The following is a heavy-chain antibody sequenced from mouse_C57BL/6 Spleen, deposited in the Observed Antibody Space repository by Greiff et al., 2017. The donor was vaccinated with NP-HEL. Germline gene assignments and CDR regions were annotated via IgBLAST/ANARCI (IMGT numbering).Heavy chain of an antibody. CDR2: IDPSDSYT. CDR3: ARKMVTTTGHFDY. CDR1: GYTFTSYW. J-gene: IGHJ2*01. D-gene: IGHD2-2*01. V-gene: IGHV1-50*01. Sequence: VQLQQPGAELVKPGASVKLSCKASGYTFTSYWMQWVKQRPGQGLAWIGEIDPSDSYTNYNQKFKGKATLTVDTSSSTAYMQLSSLTSEDSAVYYCARKMVTTTGHFDYWGQGTTLTVSS.